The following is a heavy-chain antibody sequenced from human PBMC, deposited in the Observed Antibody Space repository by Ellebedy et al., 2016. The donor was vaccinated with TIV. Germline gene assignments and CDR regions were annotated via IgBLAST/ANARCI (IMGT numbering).Heavy chain of an antibody. CDR2: ISSNGGST. V-gene: IGHV3-64D*06. J-gene: IGHJ3*02. D-gene: IGHD1-26*01. CDR1: GFTFSSYA. CDR3: VKSYATLVGNAFDI. Sequence: GGSLRLXCAASGFTFSSYAMHWVRQAPGKGLEYVSAISSNGGSTYYADSVKGRFTISRDNSKNTLYLQMSSLRAEDTAVYYCVKSYATLVGNAFDIWGQGTMVTVSS.